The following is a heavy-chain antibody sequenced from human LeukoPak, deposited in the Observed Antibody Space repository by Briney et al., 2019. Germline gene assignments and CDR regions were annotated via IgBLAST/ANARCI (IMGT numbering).Heavy chain of an antibody. J-gene: IGHJ4*02. D-gene: IGHD3-22*01. CDR1: GGSISSSSYY. CDR3: ARPTSHYDGSGYYFDY. CDR2: LHYGGST. Sequence: SETLSLTCTVSGGSISSSSYYWGWIRQPPGKGLEWIGSLHYGGSTYYNPSLKSRVTISVDTSKKQISLKQNSVTAADTAVYYCARPTSHYDGSGYYFDYWGQGTLVTVSS. V-gene: IGHV4-39*01.